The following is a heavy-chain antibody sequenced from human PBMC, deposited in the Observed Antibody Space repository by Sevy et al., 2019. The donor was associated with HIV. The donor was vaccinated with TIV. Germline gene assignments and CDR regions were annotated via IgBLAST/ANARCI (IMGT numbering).Heavy chain of an antibody. V-gene: IGHV3-30-3*01. CDR2: ISFDGSTE. J-gene: IGHJ4*02. D-gene: IGHD3-10*01. Sequence: GGSLRLSCAASGVTFSTYAMHWVRQAPGKGLEWVAVISFDGSTEHYADSVKGRFTISRDNSKNTLSLQMHSLRPEDTAVYYCARSAPRRFGGFDSWGQGTLVTVSS. CDR3: ARSAPRRFGGFDS. CDR1: GVTFSTYA.